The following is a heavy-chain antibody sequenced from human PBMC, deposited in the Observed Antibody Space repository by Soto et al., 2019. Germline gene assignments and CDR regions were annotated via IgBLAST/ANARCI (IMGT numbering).Heavy chain of an antibody. D-gene: IGHD6-6*01. J-gene: IGHJ6*03. CDR1: GVTFTSSA. CDR2: IVVGSGNT. Sequence: LVKVSCKASGVTFTSSAMQWVRQARGQRLEWIGWIVVGSGNTNYAQKFQERVTITRDMSTSTAYMELSSLRSEDTAVYYCAADHSSSPTYYYYYYMDVWGKGTTVTVSS. CDR3: AADHSSSPTYYYYYYMDV. V-gene: IGHV1-58*02.